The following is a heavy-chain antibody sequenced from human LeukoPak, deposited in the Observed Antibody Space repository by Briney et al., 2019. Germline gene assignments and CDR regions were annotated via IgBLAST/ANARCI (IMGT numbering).Heavy chain of an antibody. CDR2: INPNSGGT. CDR3: AREVTYYYDSSGYHYDAFDI. J-gene: IGHJ3*02. V-gene: IGHV1-2*02. D-gene: IGHD3-22*01. CDR1: GYTFTGYY. Sequence: ASVKVSCKASGYTFTGYYMHWVRQAPGQGLEWMGWINPNSGGTNYAQKFQGRVTMTRDTSISTAYMELSRLRSDDTAVYYRAREVTYYYDSSGYHYDAFDIWSQGTMVTVSS.